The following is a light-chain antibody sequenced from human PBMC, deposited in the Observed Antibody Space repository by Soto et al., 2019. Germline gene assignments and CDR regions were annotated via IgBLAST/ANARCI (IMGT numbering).Light chain of an antibody. Sequence: EIVMTQSPATLSASPGERATVSCRASQSVSSHLAWYQQRPGQAPRLLIYGASNRATGVEARFSGSGPGTEFTLTVSSLQSEDFAVYYCLQYSNWPPWTFGQGTKVEIK. CDR1: QSVSSH. V-gene: IGKV3-15*01. CDR3: LQYSNWPPWT. CDR2: GAS. J-gene: IGKJ1*01.